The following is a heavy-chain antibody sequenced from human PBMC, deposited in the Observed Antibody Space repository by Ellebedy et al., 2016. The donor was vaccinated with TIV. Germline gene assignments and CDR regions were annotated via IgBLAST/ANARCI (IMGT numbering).Heavy chain of an antibody. CDR1: GYTLTDLS. Sequence: AASVKVSCKVSGYTLTDLSIHWVRQAPGKGLEWMGGFDPEDGETTNAQKFQGSVTMTEDTSTDTAYMELSSLRSEDTAVYYCATDLRYCTNGVCFKRFDAFDIWGQGTMVTVSS. V-gene: IGHV1-24*01. CDR2: FDPEDGET. D-gene: IGHD2-8*01. CDR3: ATDLRYCTNGVCFKRFDAFDI. J-gene: IGHJ3*02.